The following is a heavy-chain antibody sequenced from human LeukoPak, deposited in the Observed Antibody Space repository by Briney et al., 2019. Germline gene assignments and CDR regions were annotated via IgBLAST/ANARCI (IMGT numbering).Heavy chain of an antibody. D-gene: IGHD4-17*01. V-gene: IGHV3-21*01. CDR2: INSSSSYI. CDR1: GFTFSSYS. CDR3: ARDGPPYGDYVYAFDI. Sequence: GGSLRLSCAASGFTFSSYSMNWVRQAPGKGLEWVSSINSSSSYIYYADSVKGRFTISRDNAKNSLYLQMNSLRAEDTAVYYCARDGPPYGDYVYAFDIWGQGTMVTVSS. J-gene: IGHJ3*02.